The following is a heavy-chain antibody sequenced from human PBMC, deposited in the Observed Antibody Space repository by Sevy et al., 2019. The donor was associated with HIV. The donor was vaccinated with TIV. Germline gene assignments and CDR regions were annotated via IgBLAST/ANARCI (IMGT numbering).Heavy chain of an antibody. D-gene: IGHD4-17*01. CDR1: GFTFSSYE. CDR3: ARDLPPSATTVAHFDY. CDR2: ISNSGSTI. J-gene: IGHJ4*02. V-gene: IGHV3-48*03. Sequence: GGSLRLSCAASGFTFSSYEMNWVRQAPGKGLEWVSYISNSGSTIYYSDSVKGRFTISRDNAMNSLYLQMNSLRVEDTAVDYCARDLPPSATTVAHFDYWGRGTLVTVSS.